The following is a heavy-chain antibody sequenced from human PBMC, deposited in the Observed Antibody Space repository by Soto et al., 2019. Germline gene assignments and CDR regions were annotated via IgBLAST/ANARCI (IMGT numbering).Heavy chain of an antibody. CDR2: IKQDGSEK. D-gene: IGHD3-10*01. CDR1: GFTFSSYW. J-gene: IGHJ6*02. CDR3: AREVITMVRGVIIGYGMDV. V-gene: IGHV3-7*03. Sequence: LRLSCAASGFTFSSYWMSWVRQAPGKGLEWVANIKQDGSEKYYVDSVKGRFTISRDNAKNSLYLQMNSLRAEDTAVYYCAREVITMVRGVIIGYGMDVWGQGTTVTVSS.